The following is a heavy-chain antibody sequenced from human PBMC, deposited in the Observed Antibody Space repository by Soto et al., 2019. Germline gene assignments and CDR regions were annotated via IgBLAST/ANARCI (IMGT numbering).Heavy chain of an antibody. CDR1: GYTFTSYG. D-gene: IGHD2-2*01. CDR3: ASRYCSSTSCYYGKNGMDV. CDR2: ISAYNGNT. V-gene: IGHV1-18*04. J-gene: IGHJ6*02. Sequence: SVKVSCKASGYTFTSYGISWVRQAPGQGLEWMGWISAYNGNTNYAQKLQGRVTMTTDTSTSTAYMELRSLRSDDTAVYYCASRYCSSTSCYYGKNGMDVWGQGITVTVSS.